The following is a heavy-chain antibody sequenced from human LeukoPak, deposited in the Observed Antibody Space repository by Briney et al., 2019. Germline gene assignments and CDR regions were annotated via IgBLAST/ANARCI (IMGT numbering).Heavy chain of an antibody. CDR1: GFTFSSYA. CDR2: ISGSGGST. D-gene: IGHD3-10*01. V-gene: IGHV3-23*01. CDR3: AKAVDPLLWFGELLYTTFDY. Sequence: GRSLRFSCAASGFTFSSYAMSWVRQAPGKGLEWVSAISGSGGSTYYADSVKGRFTISRDNSKNTLYLQMNSLRAEDTAVYYCAKAVDPLLWFGELLYTTFDYWGEGTLVSVSS. J-gene: IGHJ4*02.